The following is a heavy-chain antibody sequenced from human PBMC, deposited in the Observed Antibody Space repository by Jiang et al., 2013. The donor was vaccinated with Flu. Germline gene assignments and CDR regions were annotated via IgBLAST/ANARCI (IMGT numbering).Heavy chain of an antibody. J-gene: IGHJ6*02. D-gene: IGHD3-9*01. V-gene: IGHV4-61*02. CDR2: IYTTGNS. Sequence: GSGLVKPAQTLSLTCTASGASISSGGYYWNWIRQSAGEGLEWIGRIYTTGNSDYNPSLKSRVTISIDTSKNQFSLRLTSVTAADTAVYFCARDPGTAVDSERYFYGMDVWGQGTTVTVSS. CDR1: GASISSGGYY. CDR3: ARDPGTAVDSERYFYGMDV.